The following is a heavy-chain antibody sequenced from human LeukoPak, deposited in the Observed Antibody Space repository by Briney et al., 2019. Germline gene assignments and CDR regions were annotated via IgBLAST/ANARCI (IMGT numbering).Heavy chain of an antibody. CDR1: GFTFNNYN. V-gene: IGHV3-21*01. J-gene: IGHJ4*02. CDR3: ARAPYSSSTWVAWYFDY. CDR2: ITSSGTYI. D-gene: IGHD6-6*01. Sequence: GGSLRLSCATSGFTFNNYNMNWVRQAPGRALEWVSSITSSGTYIFYADSVKGRFTISRDNAKNSLYLQMNSLRAEDTAVYYCARAPYSSSTWVAWYFDYWGQGTLVTVSS.